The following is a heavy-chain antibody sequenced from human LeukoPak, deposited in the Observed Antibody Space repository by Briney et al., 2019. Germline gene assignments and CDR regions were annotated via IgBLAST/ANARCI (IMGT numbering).Heavy chain of an antibody. CDR1: GFTFSSYW. CDR3: ARVGRYFDWLLLDY. CDR2: IKQDGSEK. D-gene: IGHD3-9*01. Sequence: GGSLRLSCAACGFTFSSYWMSWVRQAPGKGLEWVANIKQDGSEKYYVDSVKGRFTISRDNAKNSLYLQMNSLRAEDTAVYYCARVGRYFDWLLLDYWGQGTLVTVSS. V-gene: IGHV3-7*01. J-gene: IGHJ4*02.